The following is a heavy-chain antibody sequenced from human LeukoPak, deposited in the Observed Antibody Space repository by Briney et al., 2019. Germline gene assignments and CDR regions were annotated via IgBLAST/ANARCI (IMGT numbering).Heavy chain of an antibody. V-gene: IGHV4-39*01. Sequence: SETLSLTCTVSGGSISSSSYYWGWIRQPPGKGLEWIGSIYYSGSTYYNPSLKSRVTISVDTSKNQFSLKLSSVTAADTAVYYCARLASGTTGDYWGQGTLVTVSS. CDR2: IYYSGST. CDR1: GGSISSSSYY. D-gene: IGHD1-26*01. CDR3: ARLASGTTGDY. J-gene: IGHJ4*02.